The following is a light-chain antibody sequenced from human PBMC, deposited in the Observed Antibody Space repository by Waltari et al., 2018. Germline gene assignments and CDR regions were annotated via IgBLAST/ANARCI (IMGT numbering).Light chain of an antibody. CDR3: CSYAGRYTVV. CDR1: SSDVGGYSY. Sequence: QSALTQPRPVSGSPGQSVTISCTGTSSDVGGYSYVSWYQQHPGKAPKLMIYDVSKRPAAVPDRFAGSKSGNTASLTIPGLQADDEADYYSCSYAGRYTVVFGGGTKLTVL. J-gene: IGLJ2*01. CDR2: DVS. V-gene: IGLV2-11*01.